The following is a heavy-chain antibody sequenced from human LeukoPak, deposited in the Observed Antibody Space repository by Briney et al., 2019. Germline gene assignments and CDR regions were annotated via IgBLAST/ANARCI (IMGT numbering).Heavy chain of an antibody. CDR3: ARDRGGYCSSDSCLSDFDF. CDR1: GYTFTGYH. CDR2: INPNNGGT. J-gene: IGHJ4*02. D-gene: IGHD2-15*01. Sequence: ASVKVSCKASGYTFTGYHLHWVRQAPGQGLEWMGWINPNNGGTNYAQKFQGRVTMTRDTSISTAYMELSGLRSDDTAVYYCARDRGGYCSSDSCLSDFDFWGQGTLVTVSS. V-gene: IGHV1-2*02.